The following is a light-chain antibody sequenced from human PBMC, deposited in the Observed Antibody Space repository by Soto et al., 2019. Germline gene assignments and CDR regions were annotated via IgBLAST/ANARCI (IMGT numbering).Light chain of an antibody. J-gene: IGLJ2*01. V-gene: IGLV2-11*01. Sequence: QSALTQPRSVSGSPGQSVTISCTGTSSDVGGFDYVSWYQLHPGKAPKLIIYDVTKRPSGVPDRFSGSKSGNTASLTISGLQAETEADYYCCSYAGNYTVVFGGGTKVTVL. CDR3: CSYAGNYTVV. CDR2: DVT. CDR1: SSDVGGFDY.